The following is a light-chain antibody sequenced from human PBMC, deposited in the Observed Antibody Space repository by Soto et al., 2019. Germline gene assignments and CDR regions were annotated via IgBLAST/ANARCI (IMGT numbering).Light chain of an antibody. J-gene: IGKJ2*01. CDR1: QSVSSH. CDR2: DAY. CDR3: QQRGDGPAYT. V-gene: IGKV3-11*01. Sequence: EVVLTQSPATLSLSPGERATLSCRASQSVSSHLAWYQQRPGQAPRLLIYDAYNRATGIPGRLSGSGYGTDVSLTISSLEPEDFALYDFQQRGDGPAYTVGQGTRLDIK.